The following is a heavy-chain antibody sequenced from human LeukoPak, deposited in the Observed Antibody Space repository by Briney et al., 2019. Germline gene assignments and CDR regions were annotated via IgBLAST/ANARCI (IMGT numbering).Heavy chain of an antibody. CDR3: AKDGDSSGWHGGY. CDR2: ISGSGGRT. CDR1: GCTFSSYA. V-gene: IGHV3-23*01. Sequence: GGSLRLSCAASGCTFSSYAMSWVRQAPGKGLDWVSAISGSGGRTYYADSVKGRLTISRDNSKNTLYLQMNSLRAEDTAVYYCAKDGDSSGWHGGYWGQGTLVPVSS. D-gene: IGHD6-19*01. J-gene: IGHJ4*02.